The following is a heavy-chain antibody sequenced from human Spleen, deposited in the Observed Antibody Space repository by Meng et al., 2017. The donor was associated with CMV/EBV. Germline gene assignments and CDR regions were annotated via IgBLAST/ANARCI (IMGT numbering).Heavy chain of an antibody. J-gene: IGHJ4*02. V-gene: IGHV7-4-1*02. CDR1: RYSFNSVD. CDR2: IHTNTRCS. CDR3: GRVLSSAYDYFDY. D-gene: IGHD5-12*01. Sequence: ASRYSFNSVDMNWLRQTPAQGLEWVGWIHTNTRCSTYAQVSTRRFVFSMHTSVTTEYLLNSGPTAPDNAAFYCGRVLSSAYDYFDYWGQGTLVTVSS.